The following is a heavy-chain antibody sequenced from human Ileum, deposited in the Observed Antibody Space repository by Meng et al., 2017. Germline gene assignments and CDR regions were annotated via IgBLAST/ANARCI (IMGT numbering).Heavy chain of an antibody. CDR1: GGSISSSFY. D-gene: IGHD2-15*01. J-gene: IGHJ4*02. V-gene: IGHV4-4*02. Sequence: QVTRQESGPGLVGPSVTLSLTCTFSGGSISSSFYWSWVRQSPGKGLEWIGQIYLAGSPNYNPSLESRVTISVDKSKNQFSLRLTSVTAADTAIFYCVRHGGKYFDSWGQGTLVTVSS. CDR2: IYLAGSP. CDR3: VRHGGKYFDS.